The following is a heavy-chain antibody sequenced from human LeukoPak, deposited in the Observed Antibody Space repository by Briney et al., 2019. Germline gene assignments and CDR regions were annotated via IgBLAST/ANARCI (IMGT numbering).Heavy chain of an antibody. CDR1: GGSISSYY. CDR3: ARETRGYCSSTSCPRVDAFDI. J-gene: IGHJ3*02. D-gene: IGHD2-2*01. Sequence: SETLSLTCTVSGGSISSYYWSWIRQPPGKGLEWIGYIYHSGSTYYNPSLKSRVTISVDRSKNQFSLKLSSVTAADTAVYYCARETRGYCSSTSCPRVDAFDIWGQGTMVTVSS. CDR2: IYHSGST. V-gene: IGHV4-59*12.